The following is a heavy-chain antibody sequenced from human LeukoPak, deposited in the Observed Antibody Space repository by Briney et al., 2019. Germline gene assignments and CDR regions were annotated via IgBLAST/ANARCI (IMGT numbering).Heavy chain of an antibody. J-gene: IGHJ4*02. CDR3: ARGAYGDK. Sequence: ASVKVSCKASGYTLTSYGINWMRQAPGQGLEWMGWISTQSGNTNYAQKVQGRLTLTTDRSTNTAYMELRSLRSDDTAVYYCARGAYGDKWGQGTLVTVSS. CDR1: GYTLTSYG. D-gene: IGHD4-17*01. V-gene: IGHV1-18*01. CDR2: ISTQSGNT.